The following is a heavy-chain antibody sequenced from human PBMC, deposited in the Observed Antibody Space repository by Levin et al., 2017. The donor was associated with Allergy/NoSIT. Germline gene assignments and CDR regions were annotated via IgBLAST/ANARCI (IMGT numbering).Heavy chain of an antibody. CDR1: GGSISSYY. CDR2: IYYSGST. CDR3: ARDRFYGSGRLAFDI. J-gene: IGHJ3*02. V-gene: IGHV4-59*01. D-gene: IGHD3-10*01. Sequence: SQTLSLTCTVSGGSISSYYWSWIRPPPGKGLEWIGYIYYSGSTNYNPSLKSRVTISLDTSNNQFSLKLSSVTAADTAVYYCARDRFYGSGRLAFDIWGQGTMVTVSS.